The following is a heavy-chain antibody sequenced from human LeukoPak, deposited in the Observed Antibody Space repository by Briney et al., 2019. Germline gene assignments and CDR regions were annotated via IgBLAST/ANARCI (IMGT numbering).Heavy chain of an antibody. V-gene: IGHV4-39*01. CDR1: GGSISSSSYY. J-gene: IGHJ4*02. D-gene: IGHD6-19*01. Sequence: SETLSLTCTVSGGSISSSSYYWGWIRQPPGKRLEWIGSIYYSGSTYYNPSLKSRVTISVDTSKNQFSLKLSSVTAADTAVYYCARPPSSSGWYYFDYWGQGTLVTVSS. CDR3: ARPPSSSGWYYFDY. CDR2: IYYSGST.